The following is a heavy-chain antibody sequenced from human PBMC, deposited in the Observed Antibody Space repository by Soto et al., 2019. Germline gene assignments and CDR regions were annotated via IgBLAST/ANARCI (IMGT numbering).Heavy chain of an antibody. Sequence: PGESLKISCAASGFTFGTYAMNWVRPAPGKGLEWVSTITDVGDPTYYADSVKGRFTLSRDNSKNTLFLQMNSLRAEDTARYYCAKDRDIAYHLEGGFYYSGMDVWCQGTTVTVSS. D-gene: IGHD5-12*01. V-gene: IGHV3-23*01. CDR1: GFTFGTYA. J-gene: IGHJ6*02. CDR2: ITDVGDPT. CDR3: AKDRDIAYHLEGGFYYSGMDV.